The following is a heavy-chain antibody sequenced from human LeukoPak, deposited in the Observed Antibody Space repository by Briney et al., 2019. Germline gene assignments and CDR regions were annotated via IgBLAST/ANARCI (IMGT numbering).Heavy chain of an antibody. Sequence: GGSLRLSCAASGFTFSSYAMSWVRQSPRKGLEWLSTSSDTTHYTDSVKGRFTISRDTSKNTLYLQMNSLGAADTAVYYCARSRGPGNHYFDSWGQGDLVTVSS. J-gene: IGHJ4*02. V-gene: IGHV3-23*01. D-gene: IGHD4-23*01. CDR2: SSDTT. CDR3: ARSRGPGNHYFDS. CDR1: GFTFSSYA.